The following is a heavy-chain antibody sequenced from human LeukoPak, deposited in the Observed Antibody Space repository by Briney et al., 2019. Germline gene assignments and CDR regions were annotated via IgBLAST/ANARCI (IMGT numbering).Heavy chain of an antibody. CDR3: ARYCNGVTCYSGYDY. CDR1: GFTFSSYA. J-gene: IGHJ4*02. D-gene: IGHD2-15*01. CDR2: ISTNGGGT. Sequence: RSGGSLRLSCAASGFTFSSYAMLWVRQTPGKGLEYVSAISTNGGGTYYANSVKGRFTISRGNSKNTLYLQMGSLRAEDMAVYFCARYCNGVTCYSGYDYWGQGTLVTVSS. V-gene: IGHV3-64*01.